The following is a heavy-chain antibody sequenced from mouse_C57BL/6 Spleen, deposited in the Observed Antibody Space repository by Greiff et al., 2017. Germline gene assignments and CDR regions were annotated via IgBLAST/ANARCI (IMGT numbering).Heavy chain of an antibody. CDR2: IDPNSGGT. D-gene: IGHD2-5*01. CDR1: GYTFTSYW. Sequence: QVQLKQPGAELVKPGASVKLSCKASGYTFTSYWMHWVKQRPGRGLEWIGRIDPNSGGTKYNEKFKSKATLTVDKPSSTAYMQLSSLTSEDSAVYYCARWAYYSNLYAMDYWGQGTSVTVSS. V-gene: IGHV1-72*01. J-gene: IGHJ4*01. CDR3: ARWAYYSNLYAMDY.